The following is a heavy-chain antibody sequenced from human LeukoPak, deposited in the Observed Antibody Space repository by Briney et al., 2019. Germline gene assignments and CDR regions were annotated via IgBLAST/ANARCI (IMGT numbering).Heavy chain of an antibody. V-gene: IGHV1-24*01. CDR3: ATSNPWQKLYGMDV. Sequence: ASVKVSCKVSGYTLTELSMHWVRQAPGKGLEWMGGFDPEDGETIYAQKFQGRVTMTEDTSTDTAYMELSRLRSEDTAVYYCATSNPWQKLYGMDVWGQGTTVTVSS. CDR1: GYTLTELS. D-gene: IGHD4-11*01. J-gene: IGHJ6*02. CDR2: FDPEDGET.